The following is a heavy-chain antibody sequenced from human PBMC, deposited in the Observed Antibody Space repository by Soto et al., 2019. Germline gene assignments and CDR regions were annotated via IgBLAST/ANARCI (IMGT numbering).Heavy chain of an antibody. V-gene: IGHV3-7*03. CDR1: GFTFSSYW. J-gene: IGHJ4*02. CDR2: IRQDGNEI. D-gene: IGHD2-21*01. Sequence: GGSLRLSCEASGFTFSSYWMTWVRQTPGNGLEWVANIRQDGNEIYYVDSVKGRFTISRDNAWNSLYLQMNSLRAEDTAIYYCTRSGGHYEYDHWGQGTLVTVSS. CDR3: TRSGGHYEYDH.